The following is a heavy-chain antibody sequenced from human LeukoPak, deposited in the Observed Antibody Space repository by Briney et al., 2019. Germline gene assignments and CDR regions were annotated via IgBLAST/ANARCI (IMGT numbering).Heavy chain of an antibody. CDR1: GYSISSGYY. CDR3: AREGIAAAGTGVFDP. J-gene: IGHJ5*02. Sequence: SETLSLTCTVSGYSISSGYYWGWIRQPPGKGLEWIGSIYHSGSTYYNPSLKSRVAISVDTSKNQFSLKLSFVTAADTAVYYCAREGIAAAGTGVFDPWGQGTLVTVSS. CDR2: IYHSGST. V-gene: IGHV4-38-2*02. D-gene: IGHD6-13*01.